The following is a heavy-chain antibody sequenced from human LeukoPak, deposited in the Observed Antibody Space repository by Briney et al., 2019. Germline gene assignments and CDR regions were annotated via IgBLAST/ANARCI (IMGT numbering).Heavy chain of an antibody. CDR1: GGSISTGSYY. J-gene: IGHJ5*02. D-gene: IGHD6-13*01. V-gene: IGHV4-61*02. CDR3: AREIFRAAAGTNWFDP. Sequence: SQTLSLTCTVSGGSISTGSYYWSWIRQPAGKGLEWIGRIYTSGSTNYNPSLKSRVTISVDTSKNQSSLKLSSVTAADTAVYYCAREIFRAAAGTNWFDPWGQGTLVTVSS. CDR2: IYTSGST.